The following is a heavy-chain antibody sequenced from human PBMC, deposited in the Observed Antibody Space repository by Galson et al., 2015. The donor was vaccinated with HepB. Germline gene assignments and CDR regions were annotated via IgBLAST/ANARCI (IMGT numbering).Heavy chain of an antibody. CDR1: GPTFSNYA. V-gene: IGHV3-23*01. J-gene: IGHJ4*02. CDR2: ISGSGGST. Sequence: SLRLSCAASGPTFSNYAMSWVRQAPGKGLEWVSTISGSGGSTYYADSMKGRFTISRDNSKNMLYLQMNSLRAEDTALYYCTKVGGDSSSSEWDYWGQGTLVTVSS. D-gene: IGHD6-6*01. CDR3: TKVGGDSSSSEWDY.